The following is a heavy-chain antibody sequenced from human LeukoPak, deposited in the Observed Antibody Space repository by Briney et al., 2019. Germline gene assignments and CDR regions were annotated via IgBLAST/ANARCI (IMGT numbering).Heavy chain of an antibody. Sequence: SETLSLTCAVYGGSFSGYYWSWIRQPPGKGLEWIGEINHSGSTNYNPSLKSRVTISVDTSKNQYSLKLSSVTAADTAVYYCARGRGVAARYGIDVWGQGTTVTVSS. CDR1: GGSFSGYY. J-gene: IGHJ6*02. CDR3: ARGRGVAARYGIDV. D-gene: IGHD6-13*01. CDR2: INHSGST. V-gene: IGHV4-34*01.